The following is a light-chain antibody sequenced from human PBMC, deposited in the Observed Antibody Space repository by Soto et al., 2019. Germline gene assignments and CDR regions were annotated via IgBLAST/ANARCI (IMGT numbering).Light chain of an antibody. V-gene: IGLV2-14*03. CDR1: SSDVGAYNY. J-gene: IGLJ2*01. CDR2: DVT. Sequence: QSALTQPASVSGSPGQSITISCTGTSSDVGAYNYVSWYQQHPGKAPKLMIYDVTDRPSGVSNRFSASKSGTTASLTISGLRAEDEADYYCGSLTSNSILVFGGGTKLTVL. CDR3: GSLTSNSILV.